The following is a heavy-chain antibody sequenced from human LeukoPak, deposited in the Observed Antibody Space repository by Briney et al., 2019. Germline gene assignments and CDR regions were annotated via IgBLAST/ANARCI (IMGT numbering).Heavy chain of an antibody. Sequence: PSQTLSLTCAVSGGSISSGGYSWSWIRRPPGKGLEWIGYIYHSGSTYYNPSLKSRVTISVDRSKNQFSLKLSSVTAADTAVYYCARGPRGQQQLVRPFDYWGQGTLVTVSS. CDR3: ARGPRGQQQLVRPFDY. D-gene: IGHD6-13*01. J-gene: IGHJ4*02. CDR2: IYHSGST. V-gene: IGHV4-30-2*01. CDR1: GGSISSGGYS.